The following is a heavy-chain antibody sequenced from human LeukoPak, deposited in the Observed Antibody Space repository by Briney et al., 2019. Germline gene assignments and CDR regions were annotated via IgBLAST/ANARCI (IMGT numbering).Heavy chain of an antibody. D-gene: IGHD5-12*01. CDR2: IYHSGRT. J-gene: IGHJ4*02. CDR1: GGSIIRGNW. Sequence: SETLSLTCAVSGGSIIRGNWWSWVRQPPGKGLEWIGEIYHSGRTNYNPSLKSRVTISLDKSKNHFSLNLSSVTAADTALYYCASSDGLPPRSDSSYDVFDYWGQGTLVTVSS. V-gene: IGHV4-4*02. CDR3: ASSDGLPPRSDSSYDVFDY.